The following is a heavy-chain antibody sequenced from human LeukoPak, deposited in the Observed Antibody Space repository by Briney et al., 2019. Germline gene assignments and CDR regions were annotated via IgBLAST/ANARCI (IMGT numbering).Heavy chain of an antibody. CDR2: IKSKTDNYAT. CDR3: SRFRYISSWNGLDL. D-gene: IGHD6-13*01. J-gene: IGHJ5*02. Sequence: GGPLRLSCAVSGFTFSASAIHWVRQASGKGLEWVGRIKSKTDNYATAYAASVEGRFSISRDDSKNMAYLQMNSLKSEDTAVYYCSRFRYISSWNGLDLWGQGTLVTVSS. CDR1: GFTFSASA. V-gene: IGHV3-73*01.